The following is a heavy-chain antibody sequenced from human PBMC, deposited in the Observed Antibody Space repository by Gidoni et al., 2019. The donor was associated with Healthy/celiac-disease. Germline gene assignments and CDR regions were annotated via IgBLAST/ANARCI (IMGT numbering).Heavy chain of an antibody. CDR2: ICGSGGST. D-gene: IGHD6-13*01. CDR3: AKDLRSWYYFDY. Sequence: EVQLLESGGGLVQPGGSLRLSCAASGFTFRSYAMSWVRQSPGKGLEWVSAICGSGGSTYYADSVKGRFTISRDNSKNTLYLQMNSLRAEDTAVYYCAKDLRSWYYFDYWGQGTLVTVSS. V-gene: IGHV3-23*01. J-gene: IGHJ4*02. CDR1: GFTFRSYA.